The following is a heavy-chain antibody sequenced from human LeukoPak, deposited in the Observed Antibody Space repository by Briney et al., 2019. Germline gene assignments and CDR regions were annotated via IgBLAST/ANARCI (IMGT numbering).Heavy chain of an antibody. CDR3: ATVGLVSTYYYDSSGYYMDV. D-gene: IGHD3-22*01. CDR2: FDPEDGET. V-gene: IGHV1-24*01. CDR1: GYTLTELS. Sequence: ASVKVSCKVSGYTLTELSMHWVRQAPGKGLERMGGFDPEDGETIYAQKFQGRVTMTEDTSTDTAYMELSSLRSEDAAVYYCATVGLVSTYYYDSSGYYMDVWGKGTTVTVSS. J-gene: IGHJ6*03.